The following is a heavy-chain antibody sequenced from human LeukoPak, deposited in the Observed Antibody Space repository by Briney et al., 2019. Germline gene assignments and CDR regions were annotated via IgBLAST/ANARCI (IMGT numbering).Heavy chain of an antibody. Sequence: SETLSLTCTVSGGSISSYYWSWIRQPPGKGLEWIGYIYYSGNTNYNPSLKSRVTISVDTSKNQFSLKLSSVTAADTAVYYCARVDIVATMVDYWGQGTLVTVSS. J-gene: IGHJ4*02. CDR2: IYYSGNT. D-gene: IGHD5-12*01. V-gene: IGHV4-59*01. CDR3: ARVDIVATMVDY. CDR1: GGSISSYY.